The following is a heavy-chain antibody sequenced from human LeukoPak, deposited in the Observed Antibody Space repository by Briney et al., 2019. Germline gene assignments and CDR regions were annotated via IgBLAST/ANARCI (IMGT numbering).Heavy chain of an antibody. D-gene: IGHD3-10*01. J-gene: IGHJ4*02. CDR3: ARAYGSGTSYHPDY. CDR1: GYTFTAYY. V-gene: IGHV1-2*02. Sequence: ASVKVSCKASGYTFTAYYMHWVRQAPGQGLEWMGWINPNSGDTNSSQKLQDRVTLTRDTSISTAYMELSSLTSDDTAVYYCARAYGSGTSYHPDYWGQGTLVTVSS. CDR2: INPNSGDT.